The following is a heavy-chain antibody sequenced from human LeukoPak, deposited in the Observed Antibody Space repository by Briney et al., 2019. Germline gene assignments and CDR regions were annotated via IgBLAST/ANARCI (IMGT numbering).Heavy chain of an antibody. V-gene: IGHV3-23*01. CDR1: GFTFSSYG. CDR2: ISGSGGTT. J-gene: IGHJ4*02. Sequence: GGSLRLSCAASGFTFSSYGMSWVRQAPGKGLEWVSAISGSGGTTYYADSVKGRFTISRDNSKNTLYLQMNSLRVEDTAVYYCARDGIQIWLLFDYWGQGTLVTVSS. D-gene: IGHD5-18*01. CDR3: ARDGIQIWLLFDY.